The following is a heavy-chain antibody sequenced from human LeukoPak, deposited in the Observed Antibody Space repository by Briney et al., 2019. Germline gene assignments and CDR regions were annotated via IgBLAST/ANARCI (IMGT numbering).Heavy chain of an antibody. J-gene: IGHJ4*02. V-gene: IGHV4-59*12. CDR2: IYYSGST. CDR1: GGSISSYY. Sequence: ASETLSLTCTVSGGSISSYYWSWTRQPPGKGLEWIGYIYYSGSTNYNPSLKSRVTISVDTSKNQFSLKLSSVTAADTAVYYCARGQRITMVRGVRGFHPYDYWGQGTLVTVSS. CDR3: ARGQRITMVRGVRGFHPYDY. D-gene: IGHD3-10*01.